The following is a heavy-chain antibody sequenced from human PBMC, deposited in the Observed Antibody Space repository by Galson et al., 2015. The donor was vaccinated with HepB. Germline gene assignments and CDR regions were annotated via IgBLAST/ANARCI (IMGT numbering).Heavy chain of an antibody. CDR1: GFTFSSYA. CDR3: ARGRGYYYETRYYFDY. J-gene: IGHJ4*02. V-gene: IGHV3-30-3*01. Sequence: SLRLSCAASGFTFSSYAMHWVRQAPGKGLEWVAVISYDGSNKYYADSVKGRFTISRDNSKNTLYLQMNSLRAEDTAVYYCARGRGYYYETRYYFDYWGQGTLVTVSS. D-gene: IGHD3-22*01. CDR2: ISYDGSNK.